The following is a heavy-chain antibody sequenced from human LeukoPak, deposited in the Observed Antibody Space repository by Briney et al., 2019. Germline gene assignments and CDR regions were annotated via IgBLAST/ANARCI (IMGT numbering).Heavy chain of an antibody. V-gene: IGHV4-59*08. CDR1: GGSISSYY. D-gene: IGHD2-8*01. J-gene: IGHJ4*02. Sequence: SETLSLTCTVSGGSISSYYWNWIRQPPGKGLEWIGYIYYSGSTNYNPSLKSRVTISVDTSKNQFSLKLSSVTAADTAVYYCARHARYCTNGVCYWVIDYWGQGTLATVSS. CDR2: IYYSGST. CDR3: ARHARYCTNGVCYWVIDY.